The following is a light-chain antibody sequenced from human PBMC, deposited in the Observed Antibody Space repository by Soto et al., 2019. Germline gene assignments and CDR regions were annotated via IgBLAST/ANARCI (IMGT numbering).Light chain of an antibody. CDR3: SSCTSGSTVV. J-gene: IGLJ2*01. CDR1: SSDVGGYNY. V-gene: IGLV2-14*01. Sequence: QSALTQPASVSGSPGQSITISCTGTSSDVGGYNYVSWYQQHPGKAPKLMIYVVSNRPSGISNRFSGARSGNTASLTISGRRAEDEADYYCSSCTSGSTVVFGGGTQLTVL. CDR2: VVS.